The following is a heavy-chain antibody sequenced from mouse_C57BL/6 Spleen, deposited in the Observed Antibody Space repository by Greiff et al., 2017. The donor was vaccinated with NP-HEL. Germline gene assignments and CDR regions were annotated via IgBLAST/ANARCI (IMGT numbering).Heavy chain of an antibody. CDR3: AKGAAYSNYFDY. Sequence: EVKVEESGGGLVKPGGSLKLSCAASGFTFSDYGMHWVRQAPEKGLEWVAYISSGSSTIYYADTVKGRFTISRDNAKNTLFLQMTSLRSEDTAMYYCAKGAAYSNYFDYWGQGTTLTVSS. D-gene: IGHD2-5*01. J-gene: IGHJ2*01. V-gene: IGHV5-17*01. CDR1: GFTFSDYG. CDR2: ISSGSSTI.